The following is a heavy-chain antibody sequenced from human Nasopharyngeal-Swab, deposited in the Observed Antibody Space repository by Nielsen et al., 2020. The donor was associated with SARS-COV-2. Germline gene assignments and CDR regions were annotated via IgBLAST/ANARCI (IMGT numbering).Heavy chain of an antibody. CDR2: VYYSGST. CDR1: GGPLSSYY. D-gene: IGHD3-22*01. J-gene: IGHJ4*02. Sequence: SETLSLTCTVSGGPLSSYYWSWIRQSPGTGLEWIGNVYYSGSTEYNPSLQSRAIISLDTTKNQFSLRLSSVTAADTAVYFCARDQKYYFEKSGYLDYWGQGAHVTVSS. V-gene: IGHV4-59*01. CDR3: ARDQKYYFEKSGYLDY.